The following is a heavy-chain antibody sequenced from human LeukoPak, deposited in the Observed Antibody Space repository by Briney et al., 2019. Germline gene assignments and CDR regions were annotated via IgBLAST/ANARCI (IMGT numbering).Heavy chain of an antibody. CDR1: GYTFTSYG. Sequence: GASVKVSCKASGYTFTSYGISWVRQAPGQGLAWMGWISAYNGNTNYAQKLQGRVTMTTDTSTSTAYMELRSLRSDDTAVYYCARDSGTRRITIFGVVLIDYWGQGTLVTVSS. V-gene: IGHV1-18*01. J-gene: IGHJ4*02. CDR3: ARDSGTRRITIFGVVLIDY. CDR2: ISAYNGNT. D-gene: IGHD3-3*01.